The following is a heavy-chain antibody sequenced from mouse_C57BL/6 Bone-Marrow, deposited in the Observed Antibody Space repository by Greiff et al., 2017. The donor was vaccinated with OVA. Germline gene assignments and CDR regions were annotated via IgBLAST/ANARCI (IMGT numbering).Heavy chain of an antibody. V-gene: IGHV5-15*04. D-gene: IGHD1-1*01. Sequence: EVKLMESGGGLVQPGGSLKLSCAASGFTFSDYGMAWVRQAPRKGPEWVAFISNLAYSIYYADTVTGRFTISRENAKNTLYLEMSSLRSEDTAMYYCARRAVVATDYAMDYWGQGTSVTVSS. CDR3: ARRAVVATDYAMDY. CDR1: GFTFSDYG. J-gene: IGHJ4*01. CDR2: ISNLAYSI.